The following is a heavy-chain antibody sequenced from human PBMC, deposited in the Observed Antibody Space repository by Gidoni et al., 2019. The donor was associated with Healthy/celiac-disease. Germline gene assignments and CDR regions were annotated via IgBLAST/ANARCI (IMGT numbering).Heavy chain of an antibody. Sequence: QVQLQESGPGLVKPSETLSLTCTVSGGSISTYYWSWIRQPAGKGLEWIGLIYTSWGPNYNPSLKSRVTMSVDTSKNQFSLNLSSVTAADTAVYYCARNYPYYYDSSGYTYWYFDLWGRGTLVTVSS. CDR2: IYTSWGP. V-gene: IGHV4-4*07. CDR3: ARNYPYYYDSSGYTYWYFDL. J-gene: IGHJ2*01. D-gene: IGHD3-22*01. CDR1: GGSISTYY.